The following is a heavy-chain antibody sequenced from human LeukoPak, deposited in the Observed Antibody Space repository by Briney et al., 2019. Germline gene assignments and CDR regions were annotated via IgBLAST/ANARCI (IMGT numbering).Heavy chain of an antibody. D-gene: IGHD2-15*01. CDR2: INPSGGST. CDR3: ARDSEWPYCSGGSCYRGEFDY. Sequence: GASVKVSCKASGYTFTSYYMHWVRQAPGQGLEWMGIINPSGGSTSYAQKFQGRVTMTRDTSTSTVYMELSSLRSEDTAVYYCARDSEWPYCSGGSCYRGEFDYWGQGTLVTVSS. J-gene: IGHJ4*02. V-gene: IGHV1-46*01. CDR1: GYTFTSYY.